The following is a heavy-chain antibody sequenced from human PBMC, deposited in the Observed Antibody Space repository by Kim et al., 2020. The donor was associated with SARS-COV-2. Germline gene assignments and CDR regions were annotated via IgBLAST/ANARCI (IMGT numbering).Heavy chain of an antibody. D-gene: IGHD6-19*01. J-gene: IGHJ3*02. Sequence: GGSLRLSCAASGFTFSSYAMHWVRQAPGKGLEYVSAISSNGGSTYYANSVKGRFTISRDNSKNTLYLQMCSLRAEDMAVYYCARYFRSGWHFFDIWVQGT. CDR1: GFTFSSYA. V-gene: IGHV3-64*01. CDR3: ARYFRSGWHFFDI. CDR2: ISSNGGST.